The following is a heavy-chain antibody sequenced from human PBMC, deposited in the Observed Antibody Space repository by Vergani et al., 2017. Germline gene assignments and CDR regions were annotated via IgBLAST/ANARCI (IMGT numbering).Heavy chain of an antibody. CDR2: IYKSGSS. Sequence: QVQLQESGPGLVKSSETLSLTCTVSGGSISDYYWNWLRQPPGEGLEWIGYIYKSGSSTYNPSLKGRVTISADTSKNQFSLKLTSVTAADTALYYCARGRGYSTGWYSAFDIWGQATMVTVSS. V-gene: IGHV4-59*01. CDR1: GGSISDYY. J-gene: IGHJ3*02. D-gene: IGHD6-19*01. CDR3: ARGRGYSTGWYSAFDI.